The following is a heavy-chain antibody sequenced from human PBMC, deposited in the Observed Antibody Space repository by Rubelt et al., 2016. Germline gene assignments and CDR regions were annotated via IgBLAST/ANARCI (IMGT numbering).Heavy chain of an antibody. CDR2: IYYSGSP. D-gene: IGHD5-18*01. CDR3: ARDRHNYGPVDY. Sequence: QVQLQESGPGLVKPSETLSLTCTVSGGSISNYYWGWIRQPPGKGLEWIGNIYYSGSPNTNPSLKSRVTISVDTSNNHCSLNLTSLTAADTAVYFGARDRHNYGPVDYWGQGILVTVSS. CDR1: GGSISNYY. V-gene: IGHV4-59*12. J-gene: IGHJ4*02.